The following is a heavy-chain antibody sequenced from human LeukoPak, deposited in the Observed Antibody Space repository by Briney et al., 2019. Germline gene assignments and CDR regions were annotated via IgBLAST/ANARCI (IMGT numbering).Heavy chain of an antibody. CDR3: ARGSLLYYYDSSGYSDY. CDR1: GGSFSGYY. V-gene: IGHV4-34*01. CDR2: INHSGST. J-gene: IGHJ4*02. Sequence: PSETLSLICAVYGGSFSGYYWSWIRQPPGKGLEWIGEINHSGSTNYNPSLKSRVTISVDTSKNQFSLKLSSVTAADTAVYYCARGSLLYYYDSSGYSDYWGQGTLVTVSS. D-gene: IGHD3-22*01.